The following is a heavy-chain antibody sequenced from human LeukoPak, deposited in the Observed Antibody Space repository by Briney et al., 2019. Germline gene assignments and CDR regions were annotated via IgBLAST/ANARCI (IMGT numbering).Heavy chain of an antibody. J-gene: IGHJ6*02. CDR2: ISGSGSTI. Sequence: GGSLRLSCAASGFTFSSYEMNWVRQAPGKGLEWVSYISGSGSTIYYADSVKGRFTISRDNAKNSLYLQMNSLRAEDTAVYYCARGDEDSSGYYFAGKFYYYGMDVWGQGTTVTVSS. V-gene: IGHV3-48*03. CDR3: ARGDEDSSGYYFAGKFYYYGMDV. CDR1: GFTFSSYE. D-gene: IGHD3-22*01.